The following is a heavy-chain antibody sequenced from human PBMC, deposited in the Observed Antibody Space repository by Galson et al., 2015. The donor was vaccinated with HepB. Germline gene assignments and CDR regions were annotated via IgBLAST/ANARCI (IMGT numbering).Heavy chain of an antibody. CDR2: IKSKTDGGTT. D-gene: IGHD1-1*01. V-gene: IGHV3-15*07. CDR1: GFTFSNAW. CDR3: TTGRTKRTYYFDY. J-gene: IGHJ4*02. Sequence: SLRLSCAASGFTFSNAWMNWVRQAPGKGLEWVGRIKSKTDGGTTDYAAPVKGRFTISRDDSKNTLYLQMNSLKTEDTAVYYCTTGRTKRTYYFDYWGQGTLVTVSS.